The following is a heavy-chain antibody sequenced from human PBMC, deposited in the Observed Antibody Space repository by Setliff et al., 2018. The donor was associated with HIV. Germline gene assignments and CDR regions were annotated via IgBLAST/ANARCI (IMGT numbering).Heavy chain of an antibody. D-gene: IGHD4-17*01. CDR2: IIPIFGTA. CDR1: GGTFSSYA. V-gene: IGHV1-69*13. J-gene: IGHJ3*02. Sequence: SVKVSCKASGGTFSSYAISWVRQAPGQGLEWMGGIIPIFGTANYAQKFQGRVTITADESTSTAYMELSSLRSEDTAVYYCARDRSAYGSRFDTFDMWGQGTMVTVSS. CDR3: ARDRSAYGSRFDTFDM.